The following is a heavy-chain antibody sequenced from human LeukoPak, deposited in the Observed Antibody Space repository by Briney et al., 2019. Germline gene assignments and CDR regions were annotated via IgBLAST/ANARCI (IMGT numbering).Heavy chain of an antibody. V-gene: IGHV4-34*01. CDR2: INHSGST. Sequence: SETLSLTCAVYGGSFSGYYWSWIRQPPGKGLEWIGEINHSGSTNYNPSLKSRVTISVDTSKNQFSLKLSSVTAADTAVYYCARDLFSNSSSWYHSDYYYYGMDVWGQGTTVTVSS. J-gene: IGHJ6*02. CDR3: ARDLFSNSSSWYHSDYYYYGMDV. D-gene: IGHD6-13*01. CDR1: GGSFSGYY.